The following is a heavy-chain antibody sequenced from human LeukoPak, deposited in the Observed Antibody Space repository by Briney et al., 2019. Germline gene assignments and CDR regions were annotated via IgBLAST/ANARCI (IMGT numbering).Heavy chain of an antibody. CDR3: ARGWGPAYCGGDCHRHFDY. CDR2: TYYSGTT. Sequence: SETLSLTCTVSGASISNREYFWDWIRQPPGKGLQWIGRTYYSGTTYYNPSLKSRVTISVDPSKNHVSLQLNSVTAADTAVYYCARGWGPAYCGGDCHRHFDYWGQGTLVTVSS. J-gene: IGHJ4*02. CDR1: GASISNREYF. V-gene: IGHV4-39*07. D-gene: IGHD2-21*02.